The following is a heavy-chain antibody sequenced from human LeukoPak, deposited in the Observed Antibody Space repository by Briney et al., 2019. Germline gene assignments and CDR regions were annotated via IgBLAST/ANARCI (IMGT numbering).Heavy chain of an antibody. J-gene: IGHJ5*02. Sequence: GGSLRLSCAASGFTFSSYAMHWVRRAPGKGLEWVAVISYDGSNKYYADSVKGRFTISRDNSKNTLYLQMNSLRAEDTAVYYCARAQESYLSAYSSSWYGRVTNWFDPWGQGTLVTVSS. CDR1: GFTFSSYA. V-gene: IGHV3-30-3*01. CDR3: ARAQESYLSAYSSSWYGRVTNWFDP. D-gene: IGHD6-13*01. CDR2: ISYDGSNK.